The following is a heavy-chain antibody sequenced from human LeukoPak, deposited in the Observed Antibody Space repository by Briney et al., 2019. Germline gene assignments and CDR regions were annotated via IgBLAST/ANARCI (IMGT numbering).Heavy chain of an antibody. CDR1: GGSTSSSSYY. CDR3: ARLLRDSSGYYYVGFDY. Sequence: PSETLSLTCTVSGGSTSSSSYYWGWIRQPPGKGLEWIGSIYYSGSTYYNPSLKSRVTISVDTSKNQFSLKLSSVTAADTAVYYCARLLRDSSGYYYVGFDYWGQGTLVTVSS. D-gene: IGHD3-22*01. J-gene: IGHJ4*02. CDR2: IYYSGST. V-gene: IGHV4-39*01.